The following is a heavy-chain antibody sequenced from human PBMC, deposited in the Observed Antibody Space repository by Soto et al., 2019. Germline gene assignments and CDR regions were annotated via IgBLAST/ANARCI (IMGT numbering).Heavy chain of an antibody. Sequence: SETLSLTCTVSGGSISSYYWSCIRQPPGKGLEWIGYIYYSGSTNYNPSLKSRVTISVDTSKNQFSLKLSSVTAADTAVYYCARGGCSSTSCYSKAFDIWGQGTMVTVSS. J-gene: IGHJ3*02. D-gene: IGHD2-2*02. CDR3: ARGGCSSTSCYSKAFDI. CDR1: GGSISSYY. CDR2: IYYSGST. V-gene: IGHV4-59*01.